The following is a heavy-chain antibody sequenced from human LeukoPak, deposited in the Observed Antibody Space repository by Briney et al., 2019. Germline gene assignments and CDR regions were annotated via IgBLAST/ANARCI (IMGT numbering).Heavy chain of an antibody. CDR2: INPNSGGT. D-gene: IGHD6-13*01. V-gene: IGHV1-2*02. Sequence: AASVKVSCKASGYTFTGYYMHWVRQAPGQGLEWMGWINPNSGGTNYAQKFQGRVTMTRDTSISTAYMELSRLRSDDTAVYYCTRDAYSSSWYEYYYYYMDVWGKGTTVTVSS. J-gene: IGHJ6*03. CDR1: GYTFTGYY. CDR3: TRDAYSSSWYEYYYYYMDV.